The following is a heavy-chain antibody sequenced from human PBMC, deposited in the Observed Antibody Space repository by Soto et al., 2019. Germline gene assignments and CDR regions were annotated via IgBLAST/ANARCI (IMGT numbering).Heavy chain of an antibody. CDR2: IYWDDDT. D-gene: IGHD2-15*01. J-gene: IGHJ5*02. Sequence: QITLKESGPSAVKPTQTLTLTCTFSGFSLTSEGVGVGWIRQPPGKAPEWLALIYWDDDTRYSPSLKRRLTITKDTSKNQLVLIMTNIDPVDTGTYFCAHSSLHSKKWFDPWGQGALVIVTS. V-gene: IGHV2-5*02. CDR1: GFSLTSEGVG. CDR3: AHSSLHSKKWFDP.